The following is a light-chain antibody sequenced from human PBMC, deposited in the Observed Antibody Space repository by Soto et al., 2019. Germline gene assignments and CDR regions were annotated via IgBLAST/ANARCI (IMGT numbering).Light chain of an antibody. Sequence: EIVLTQSPGNLSLSPGERATLSCRASQSVSSSYLAWYQQKPGQAPRLLIYGASSRATGIPDRFSGSGSGTDFTLTISRLEPEDFAVYYCQQYGSSPRSFVPGTKVDIK. V-gene: IGKV3-20*01. CDR3: QQYGSSPRS. J-gene: IGKJ3*01. CDR2: GAS. CDR1: QSVSSSY.